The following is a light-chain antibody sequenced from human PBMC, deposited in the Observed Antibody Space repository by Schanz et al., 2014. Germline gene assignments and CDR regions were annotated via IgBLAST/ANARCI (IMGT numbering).Light chain of an antibody. CDR1: SSDVGSYNL. CDR2: EGS. Sequence: QSALTQPASVSGSPGQSITISCTGTSSDVGSYNLVSWYQHHPGKAPKLMIYEGSKRPSGVPDRFSGSKSGNTASLTVSGLQAEDEGDYYCSSYAGNNKLLFGGGTKLTVL. V-gene: IGLV2-14*02. CDR3: SSYAGNNKLL. J-gene: IGLJ2*01.